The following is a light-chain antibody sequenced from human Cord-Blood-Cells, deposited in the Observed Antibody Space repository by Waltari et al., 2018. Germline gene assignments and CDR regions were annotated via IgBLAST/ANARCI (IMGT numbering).Light chain of an antibody. V-gene: IGKV3-11*01. J-gene: IGKJ1*01. CDR1: QSVSSY. Sequence: EIVLTQSPATLSSSPGDRATLSCRASQSVSSYLTWYQQKPGQAPRLLIYDASNTATGIPARFSGSGSGTDFTLTISSLEPEDFAVYYCQQRSNWPPTFGQGTKVEIK. CDR3: QQRSNWPPT. CDR2: DAS.